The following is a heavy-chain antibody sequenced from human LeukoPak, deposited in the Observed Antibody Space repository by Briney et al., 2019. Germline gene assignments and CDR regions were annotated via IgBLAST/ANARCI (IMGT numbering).Heavy chain of an antibody. CDR1: GGSISSYY. V-gene: IGHV4-59*01. CDR2: IYYSGST. J-gene: IGHJ5*02. CDR3: AREGISTSWFDP. Sequence: SETLSLTCTVSGGSISSYYWSWIRQPLGKGLEWIGYIYYSGSTNYNPSLKSRVTISLDTSKNQFSLKLSSVTAADTAVYYCAREGISTSWFDPWGQGTLVTVSS.